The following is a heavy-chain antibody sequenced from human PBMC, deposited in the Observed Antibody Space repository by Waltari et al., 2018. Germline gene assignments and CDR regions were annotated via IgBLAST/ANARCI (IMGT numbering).Heavy chain of an antibody. CDR2: ISAYNGNT. D-gene: IGHD6-19*01. Sequence: QVQLVQSGAEVKKPGASVKVSCKASGYTFTSYGISWVRQAPGQGLEWMGWISAYNGNTNYAQKLQGRVTMTEDTSTDTAYMELSSLRSEDTAVYYCATTEWLVRLGAFDIWGQGTMVTVSS. CDR3: ATTEWLVRLGAFDI. J-gene: IGHJ3*02. V-gene: IGHV1-18*01. CDR1: GYTFTSYG.